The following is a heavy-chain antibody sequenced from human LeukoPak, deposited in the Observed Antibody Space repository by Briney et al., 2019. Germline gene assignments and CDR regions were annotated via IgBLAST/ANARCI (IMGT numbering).Heavy chain of an antibody. D-gene: IGHD3-10*01. CDR1: GSTFSNYP. V-gene: IGHV3-30*14. CDR3: ARGALFGDLLSN. CDR2: ISSDGGTK. J-gene: IGHJ4*02. Sequence: GPSLRLSCAASGSTFSNYPIHWVRQAPGKGLEWLAVISSDGGTKYYADTVQGRFTFSRDNSQTTLYLQMNSLRAQPTAAYHWARGALFGDLLSNWGQGTLVTAS.